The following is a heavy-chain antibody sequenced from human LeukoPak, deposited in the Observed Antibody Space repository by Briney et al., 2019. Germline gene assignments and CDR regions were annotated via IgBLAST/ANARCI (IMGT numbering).Heavy chain of an antibody. CDR2: IIPILGIA. Sequence: SVKVSCKASGGTFSSYAISWVRQAPGQGLEWIGRIIPILGIANNAQKFQGRVTITADKSTSTAYMELSSLRSDDTAIYYCARRTAMGSTEFGYWGQGTLVTVSS. CDR1: GGTFSSYA. D-gene: IGHD5-18*01. J-gene: IGHJ4*02. V-gene: IGHV1-69*04. CDR3: ARRTAMGSTEFGY.